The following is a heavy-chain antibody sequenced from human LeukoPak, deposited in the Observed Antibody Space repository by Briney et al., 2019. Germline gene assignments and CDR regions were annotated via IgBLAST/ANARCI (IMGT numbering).Heavy chain of an antibody. J-gene: IGHJ3*02. V-gene: IGHV3-9*01. D-gene: IGHD1-26*01. CDR1: GFTLDDFP. Sequence: GGSLRLSCAPSGFTLDDFPMHWVRKAPGKGLGGASGISWNSGSIGYADSVKGRFTISRDNAKNSLYLQMNSLRAEDTALYYCAKDKEWELLEGAFDISGQGTMVTVSS. CDR3: AKDKEWELLEGAFDI. CDR2: ISWNSGSI.